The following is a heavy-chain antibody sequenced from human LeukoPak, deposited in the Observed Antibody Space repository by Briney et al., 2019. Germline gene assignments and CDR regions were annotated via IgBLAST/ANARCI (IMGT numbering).Heavy chain of an antibody. CDR3: ARRPSGQVVEDY. CDR1: GGSISSGGYY. V-gene: IGHV4-31*03. CDR2: IYYSGST. Sequence: SETLSLTCTVSGGSISSGGYYWSWIRQHPGKGLEWIGYIYYSGSTYYNPSLKSRVTISVYTSKNQVSLKLSSVTAADTAVYYCARRPSGQVVEDYWGQGTLVTVSS. D-gene: IGHD1-1*01. J-gene: IGHJ4*02.